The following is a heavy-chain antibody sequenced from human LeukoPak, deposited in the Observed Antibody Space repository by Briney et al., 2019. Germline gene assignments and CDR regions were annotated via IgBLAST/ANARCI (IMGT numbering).Heavy chain of an antibody. CDR2: ITYSGSI. CDR3: ARDLMT. J-gene: IGHJ4*02. Sequence: SETLSLTCAVSGGSFSGKYWTWIRQPQGKGLEWIGEITYSGSIYYNPSLKSRVTISVDTSKNQFSLKLNSVTAADTAVYYCARDLMTWGQGTLVTVSS. V-gene: IGHV4-34*01. CDR1: GGSFSGKY.